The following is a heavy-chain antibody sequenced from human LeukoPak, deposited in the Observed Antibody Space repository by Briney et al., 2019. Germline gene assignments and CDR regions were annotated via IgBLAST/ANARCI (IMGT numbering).Heavy chain of an antibody. CDR1: GFTFSSYA. Sequence: GGSLRLSCSASGFTFSSYAMRWVRQAPGKGLEYISAISSDGDSTYLTDSVKGRFTISRDNSKNTLYLQMSSLRAEDTAMYYCARAGVKIQLWLTYFDYWGQGTLVTVSS. D-gene: IGHD5-18*01. CDR2: ISSDGDST. J-gene: IGHJ4*02. V-gene: IGHV3-64D*06. CDR3: ARAGVKIQLWLTYFDY.